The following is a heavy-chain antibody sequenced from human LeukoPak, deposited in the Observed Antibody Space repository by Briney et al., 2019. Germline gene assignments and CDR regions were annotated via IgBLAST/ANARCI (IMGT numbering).Heavy chain of an antibody. V-gene: IGHV4-39*01. CDR1: GGSFNGSNDY. CDR2: IYYSGST. D-gene: IGHD3-3*01. J-gene: IGHJ4*02. CDR3: ARHWSGWPPLAFDY. Sequence: SETLSLTCTASGGSFNGSNDYWGWIRQPPGKGLEWIGTIYYSGSTYYNPSLKSRVTISLDTSKTQFSLKLTSVTAADTAVYYCARHWSGWPPLAFDYWGQGTLVTVSS.